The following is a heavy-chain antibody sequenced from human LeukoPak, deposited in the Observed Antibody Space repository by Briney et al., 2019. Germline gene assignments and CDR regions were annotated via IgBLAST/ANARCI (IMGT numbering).Heavy chain of an antibody. CDR2: IIPILGIA. CDR1: GGTFSSYA. V-gene: IGHV1-69*04. Sequence: SVKVSCKASGGTFSSYAISWVRQAPGQGLEWMGRIIPILGIANYAQKFQGRVTITADKSTSTAYMELSSLRSEDTAVYYCARGPRGYGGNSNWFDPWGQGILVTVSS. J-gene: IGHJ5*02. D-gene: IGHD4-23*01. CDR3: ARGPRGYGGNSNWFDP.